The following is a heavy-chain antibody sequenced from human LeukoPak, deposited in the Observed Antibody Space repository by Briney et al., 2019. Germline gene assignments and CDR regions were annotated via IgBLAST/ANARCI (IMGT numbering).Heavy chain of an antibody. V-gene: IGHV4-61*02. J-gene: IGHJ3*02. CDR2: ISSSGST. Sequence: PSQTLSLTCTVSGDSISSGDYYWSWIRQPAGKGLEWIGRISSSGSTNYNPSLKSRVTISVDTSKNQFSLKLSSVTAADTAVYYCASLPYDSRGVSDAFDIWGQGTMVTVSS. CDR1: GDSISSGDYY. D-gene: IGHD3-10*01. CDR3: ASLPYDSRGVSDAFDI.